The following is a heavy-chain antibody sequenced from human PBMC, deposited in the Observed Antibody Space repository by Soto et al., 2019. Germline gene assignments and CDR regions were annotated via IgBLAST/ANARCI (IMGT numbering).Heavy chain of an antibody. CDR3: ARDLVRAVTDYGMDV. Sequence: GGSLRLSCAASGFTFSSYGMHWVRQAPGKGLEWVAVIWYDGSNKYYADSVKGRFTISRDNSKNTLYLQMNSLRAEDTAVYYCARDLVRAVTDYGMDVWGQGTTVTVSS. CDR1: GFTFSSYG. V-gene: IGHV3-33*01. J-gene: IGHJ6*02. D-gene: IGHD4-17*01. CDR2: IWYDGSNK.